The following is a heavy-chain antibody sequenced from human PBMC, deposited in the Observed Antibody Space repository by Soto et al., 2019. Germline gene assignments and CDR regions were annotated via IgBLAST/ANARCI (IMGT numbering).Heavy chain of an antibody. Sequence: QVQLQESGPGLVKPSQTLSLACTVSGGSISSGGYYWYWIRQHPGKGLDWVGHIYYSGTTYYNPSLKSRVTISVDTSKNQFSLQLSSVTAADTAVYYCAASCVACGGFNYYGMDVWGQGTTVTVSS. CDR1: GGSISSGGYY. J-gene: IGHJ6*02. CDR3: AASCVACGGFNYYGMDV. V-gene: IGHV4-31*03. D-gene: IGHD2-21*01. CDR2: IYYSGTT.